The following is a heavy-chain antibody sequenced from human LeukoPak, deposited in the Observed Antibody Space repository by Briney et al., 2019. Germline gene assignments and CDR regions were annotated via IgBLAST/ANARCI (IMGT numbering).Heavy chain of an antibody. V-gene: IGHV4-39*07. Sequence: SETLSLTCTVSGGSISSSSYYWGWIRQPPGKGLEWIGSIYYSGSTYYNPSLKSRVTISVDTSKNQFSLKLSSVTAADTAVYYCASLHMDAFDIWGQGTMVTVSS. CDR3: ASLHMDAFDI. D-gene: IGHD2-21*01. CDR2: IYYSGST. J-gene: IGHJ3*02. CDR1: GGSISSSSYY.